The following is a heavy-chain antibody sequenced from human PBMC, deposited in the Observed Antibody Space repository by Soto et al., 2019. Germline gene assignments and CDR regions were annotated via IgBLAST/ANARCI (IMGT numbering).Heavy chain of an antibody. CDR2: INAGNGNT. Sequence: QVQLVQSGAEVKKPGASVKVSCKASGYTFTNYAMHWVRQAPGQRLEWMGWINAGNGNTKYSQKFQGRVTITRDTSASTAYMELSSLRSEDTAVYCCGRGSGLTWFDPWGQGTLVTVSS. J-gene: IGHJ5*02. CDR1: GYTFTNYA. D-gene: IGHD3-10*01. V-gene: IGHV1-3*01. CDR3: GRGSGLTWFDP.